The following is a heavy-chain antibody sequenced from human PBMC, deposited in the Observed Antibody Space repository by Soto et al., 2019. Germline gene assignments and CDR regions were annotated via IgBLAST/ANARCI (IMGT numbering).Heavy chain of an antibody. V-gene: IGHV4-34*01. J-gene: IGHJ6*02. D-gene: IGHD6-6*01. Sequence: QVQLQQWGAGLLKPSETLSLTCAVYGGSFSGYYWSWIRQPPGKGLEWIGEINHSGSTNYNPSLKSRVTISVDTSKNQFSLKLSSVTAADTAVYYCARGRPRIAARLLYENYYYYGMDVWGQGTTVTVSS. CDR3: ARGRPRIAARLLYENYYYYGMDV. CDR2: INHSGST. CDR1: GGSFSGYY.